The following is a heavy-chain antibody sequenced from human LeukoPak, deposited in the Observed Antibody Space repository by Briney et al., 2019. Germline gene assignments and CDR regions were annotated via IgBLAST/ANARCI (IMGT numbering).Heavy chain of an antibody. CDR3: ARLYQQSKWKYYYYYMDV. CDR1: GASFSTNY. J-gene: IGHJ6*03. CDR2: VFDSGST. V-gene: IGHV4-59*01. D-gene: IGHD1-1*01. Sequence: PSETLSLTCSVSGASFSTNYWSWMRQPPGRGLEWIGYVFDSGSTNYSPSLKSRVTISVDTSTKQFSLRLSSVTAADTAVYYCARLYQQSKWKYYYYYMDVWGKGTAVTVSS.